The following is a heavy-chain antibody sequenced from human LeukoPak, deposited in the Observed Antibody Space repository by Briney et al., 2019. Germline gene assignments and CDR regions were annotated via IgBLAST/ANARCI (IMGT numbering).Heavy chain of an antibody. D-gene: IGHD5-12*01. V-gene: IGHV3-33*01. CDR1: GFIFSSYG. J-gene: IGHJ6*02. CDR2: IRYDGSNK. CDR3: AREVDIVATITGDYYYYGMDV. Sequence: GRSLRLSCAASGFIFSSYGMHWVRQAPGKGLEWVAVIRYDGSNKYYADSVKGRFTISRDNSKNTLYLQMNSLRAEDTAVYYCAREVDIVATITGDYYYYGMDVWGQGTTVTVSS.